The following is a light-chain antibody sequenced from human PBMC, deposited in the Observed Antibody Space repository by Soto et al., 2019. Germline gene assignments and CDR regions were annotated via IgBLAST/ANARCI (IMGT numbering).Light chain of an antibody. J-gene: IGKJ1*01. CDR1: QGISND. V-gene: IGKV1-17*01. CDR3: LQHHSYPWT. Sequence: DIRMTQSPSSLSASIGDRVTITCRASQGISNDLGWYQQKPGLAPKRLISAASTLQSGVPSRFRGSGSGTEFSLTISGLQTEDFATYYCLQHHSYPWTFGQGTTVDIQ. CDR2: AAS.